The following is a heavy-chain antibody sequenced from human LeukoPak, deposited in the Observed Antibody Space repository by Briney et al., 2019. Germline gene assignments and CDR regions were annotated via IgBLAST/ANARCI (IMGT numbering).Heavy chain of an antibody. CDR2: IRYDGSNK. CDR1: GFTFSSYG. CDR3: AKDYDSSGYYPLCHFDY. D-gene: IGHD3-22*01. V-gene: IGHV3-30*02. J-gene: IGHJ4*02. Sequence: GGSLRLSCAASGFTFSSYGMHWVRQAPGKGLEWVAFIRYDGSNKYYADSVKGRFTISRDNSKNTLYLQMNSLRAEDTAVYYCAKDYDSSGYYPLCHFDYWGQGTLVTVSS.